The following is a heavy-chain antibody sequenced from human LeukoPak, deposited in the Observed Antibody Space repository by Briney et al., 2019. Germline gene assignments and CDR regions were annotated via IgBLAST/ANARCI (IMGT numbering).Heavy chain of an antibody. J-gene: IGHJ4*02. CDR3: ATAGRYGGSYFDY. CDR1: GYTFTDYY. Sequence: ASVKVSCKVSGYTFTDYYMHWVQQAPGKGLEWMGLVDPEDGETIYAEKFQGRVTITADTSTDTAYMELSSLRSEDTAAYYCATAGRYGGSYFDYWGQGTLVTVSS. D-gene: IGHD4-23*01. V-gene: IGHV1-69-2*01. CDR2: VDPEDGET.